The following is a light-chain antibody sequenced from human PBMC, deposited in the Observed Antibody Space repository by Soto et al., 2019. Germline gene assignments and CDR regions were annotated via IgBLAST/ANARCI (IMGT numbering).Light chain of an antibody. Sequence: EIVLTQSPATLSLSPGERATLSCRASQSVSSYLAWYQQKPGQAPRLLIYDASNRATGIPARFSGSGSGTDFTLNISSLEPEDFAVYYCKQRRNWPPLTFGGGTKVEIK. V-gene: IGKV3-11*01. J-gene: IGKJ4*01. CDR2: DAS. CDR3: KQRRNWPPLT. CDR1: QSVSSY.